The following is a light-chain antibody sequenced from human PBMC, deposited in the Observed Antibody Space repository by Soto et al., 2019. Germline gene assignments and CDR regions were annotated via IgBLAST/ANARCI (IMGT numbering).Light chain of an antibody. Sequence: EIVLTQSPVTLSLSPGERATLSCRASQSVSSSYLAWYQQKPGQAPRLRIEGASSRATGIPDRVSGSGSGTDVTLTISRLEPEDFAVYYCQQYGSSPRTFGQGTKVDIK. CDR3: QQYGSSPRT. CDR2: GAS. CDR1: QSVSSSY. V-gene: IGKV3-20*01. J-gene: IGKJ1*01.